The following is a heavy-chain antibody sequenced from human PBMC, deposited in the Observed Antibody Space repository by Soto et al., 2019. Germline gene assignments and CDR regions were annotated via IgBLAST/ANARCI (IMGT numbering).Heavy chain of an antibody. CDR2: THYSGTT. CDR3: AGSYGNDWYTY. CDR1: IGSISTYY. Sequence: SETLSLTCTVSIGSISTYYWSWVRQPPGKGLEWIGYTHYSGTTHYNPSLKSRVTTSVDTSKNQFSLRLSSVTAADTAIYYCAGSYGNDWYTYWGQGTLVTVSS. J-gene: IGHJ4*01. V-gene: IGHV4-59*01. D-gene: IGHD3-9*01.